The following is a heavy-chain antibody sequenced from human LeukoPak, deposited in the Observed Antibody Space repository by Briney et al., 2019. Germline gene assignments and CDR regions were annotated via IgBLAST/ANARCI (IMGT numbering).Heavy chain of an antibody. J-gene: IGHJ3*02. CDR2: IFNSGDT. CDR3: ARDPAPATGAFDI. D-gene: IGHD1-1*01. V-gene: IGHV3-53*01. Sequence: PGGSLRLSCAASGFTISSNYMNWVRQAPGKGLERVSVIFNSGDTYYADSVKGRFTISRDTPKNTLYLQMNSLRVDDTAVYYCARDPAPATGAFDIWGQGTMVIIS. CDR1: GFTISSNY.